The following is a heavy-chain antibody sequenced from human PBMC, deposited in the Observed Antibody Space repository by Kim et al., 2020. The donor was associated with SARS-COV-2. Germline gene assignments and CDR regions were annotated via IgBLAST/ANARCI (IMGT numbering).Heavy chain of an antibody. D-gene: IGHD3-22*01. Sequence: SLKNRVTISVDKSKNHFSLKLSSVTAADTAVYYCARTHYYDSSGLYGADIWGQGTMVTVSS. CDR3: ARTHYYDSSGLYGADI. J-gene: IGHJ3*02. V-gene: IGHV4-4*02.